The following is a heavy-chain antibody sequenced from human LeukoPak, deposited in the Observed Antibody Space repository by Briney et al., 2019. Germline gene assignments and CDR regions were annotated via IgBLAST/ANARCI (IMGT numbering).Heavy chain of an antibody. Sequence: SETLSLTCTVSGGSISSYYWSWIRQPPGKRLEWIGYIYYSGSTNYNPSLKSRVTISVDTSKNQFSLKLSSVTAADTAVYYCARGNYYDSSGLDYWGQGTLVTVSS. CDR3: ARGNYYDSSGLDY. CDR1: GGSISSYY. D-gene: IGHD3-22*01. V-gene: IGHV4-59*01. CDR2: IYYSGST. J-gene: IGHJ4*02.